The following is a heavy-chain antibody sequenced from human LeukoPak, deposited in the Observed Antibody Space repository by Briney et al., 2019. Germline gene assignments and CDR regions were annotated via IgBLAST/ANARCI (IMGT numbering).Heavy chain of an antibody. CDR2: VYHSGST. J-gene: IGHJ6*03. CDR3: ARGKAARGKHYYMDV. D-gene: IGHD2-15*01. CDR1: GYSISSGYY. V-gene: IGHV4-38-2*01. Sequence: PSETLSLTCAVSGYSISSGYYWGWIRQPPGKGLEWIGSVYHSGSTYYNPSLNSRATISVDTSKNRFSLKLSVVTAADTAVNHWARGKAARGKHYYMDVWGKGTTVTVSS.